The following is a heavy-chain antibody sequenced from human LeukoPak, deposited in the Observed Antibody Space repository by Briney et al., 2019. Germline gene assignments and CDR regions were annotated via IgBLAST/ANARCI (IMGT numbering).Heavy chain of an antibody. Sequence: GGSLRLSCAASGFTFSSYAMHWVRQAPGKGLEWVAVISYDGSNKYYADSVKGRFTISRDNSKNTLYLQMNSLRVEDTAVYYCARDVGWFRFDYWGHGTLVTASS. D-gene: IGHD2-15*01. V-gene: IGHV3-30-3*01. CDR3: ARDVGWFRFDY. CDR1: GFTFSSYA. CDR2: ISYDGSNK. J-gene: IGHJ4*01.